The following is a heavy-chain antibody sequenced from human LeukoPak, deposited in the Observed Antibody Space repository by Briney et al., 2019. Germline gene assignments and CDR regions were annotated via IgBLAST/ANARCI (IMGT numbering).Heavy chain of an antibody. Sequence: NPSETPSLTCTVSGASISSGSYYWNWIRQPAGKGLEWIGRIFASGSTNYNPSLKSRVTISLDTSKNQLSLKLSSVTAADTAVYYCARVSPGSGGYYYRDHYYFDYWGQGTLVTVSS. CDR2: IFASGST. CDR3: ARVSPGSGGYYYRDHYYFDY. J-gene: IGHJ4*02. CDR1: GASISSGSYY. D-gene: IGHD3-22*01. V-gene: IGHV4-61*02.